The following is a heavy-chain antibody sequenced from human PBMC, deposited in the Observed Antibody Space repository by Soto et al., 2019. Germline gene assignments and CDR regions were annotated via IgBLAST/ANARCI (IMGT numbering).Heavy chain of an antibody. J-gene: IGHJ6*02. Sequence: QVQLVQSGAEVKKPGASVTVSCKASGYTFTTYGVSWVRQAPGQGLEWLGWINGYKGNAKYAENLQGRVSMTTDTTTTTAYMELRSLRSDDTAVYYCARMGDVPYYYSGMDVWGQGTTVTVSS. V-gene: IGHV1-18*01. CDR1: GYTFTTYG. D-gene: IGHD3-16*01. CDR2: INGYKGNA. CDR3: ARMGDVPYYYSGMDV.